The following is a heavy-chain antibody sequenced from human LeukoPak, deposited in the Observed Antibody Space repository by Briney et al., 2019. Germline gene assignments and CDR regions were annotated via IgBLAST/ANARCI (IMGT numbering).Heavy chain of an antibody. Sequence: GGSLRLSCAASGFIFSNSYMGWIRQAPGKGLEWLSYMSPDGNSVYYADSVRGRFTISRDNTKNSLHLQMNSLRAEDTAVYYCARGLHSSGWYYFDYWGQGTLVTVSS. D-gene: IGHD6-19*01. CDR3: ARGLHSSGWYYFDY. CDR1: GFIFSNSY. V-gene: IGHV3-11*04. J-gene: IGHJ4*02. CDR2: MSPDGNSV.